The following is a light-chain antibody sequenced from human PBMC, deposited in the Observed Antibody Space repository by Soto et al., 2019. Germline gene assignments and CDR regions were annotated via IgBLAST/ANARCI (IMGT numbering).Light chain of an antibody. CDR3: LLSYSDEKV. J-gene: IGLJ1*01. CDR2: DTS. CDR1: TGAVTSGHY. V-gene: IGLV7-46*01. Sequence: QAVVTQEPSLTVPPGGTVTLTCGSSTGAVTSGHYPYWFQQKPGQAPRTLIYDTSNKYSWTPARFSGSLLGGKAALTLSGAQPEDEADYYCLLSYSDEKVFGTGTKVTVL.